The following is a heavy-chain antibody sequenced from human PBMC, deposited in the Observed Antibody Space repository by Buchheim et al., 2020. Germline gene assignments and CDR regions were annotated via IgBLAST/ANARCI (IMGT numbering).Heavy chain of an antibody. J-gene: IGHJ4*01. Sequence: EVQLVESGGGFVQPGGSLRLSCAVSGFTFRNSNLNWVRQAPGKGLEWISYISSDGNTMFYADSVKGRFTISRDNAEHSLYLQMNSLRADDTAVYSCEAGGYWGHGT. V-gene: IGHV3-48*01. CDR2: ISSDGNTM. D-gene: IGHD1-26*01. CDR1: GFTFRNSN. CDR3: EAGGY.